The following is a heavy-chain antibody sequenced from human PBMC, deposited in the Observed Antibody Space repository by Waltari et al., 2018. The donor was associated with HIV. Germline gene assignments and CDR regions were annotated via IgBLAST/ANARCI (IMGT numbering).Heavy chain of an antibody. CDR1: GFTFSNYT. Sequence: EVQLVASGGGLVQPGGSLRLSCADSGFTFSNYTMNWVRQDPGKGLEWVSYISRSSSSIFYADSVKGRFTISRDNAKNSLYLQMNSLRVEDTAVYYCARDINGGWGYWGQGTLVTVAS. CDR2: ISRSSSSI. D-gene: IGHD7-27*01. V-gene: IGHV3-48*01. CDR3: ARDINGGWGY. J-gene: IGHJ4*02.